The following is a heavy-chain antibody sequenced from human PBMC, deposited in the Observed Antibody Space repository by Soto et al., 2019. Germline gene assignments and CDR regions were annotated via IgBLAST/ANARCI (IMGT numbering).Heavy chain of an antibody. CDR3: ARVYCGGFCYSGYYYYYGMDV. CDR2: IIPIFGTA. V-gene: IGHV1-69*13. J-gene: IGHJ6*02. D-gene: IGHD2-21*02. Sequence: VASVKVSCKASGGTFSSYAISWVRQAPGQGLEWMGGIIPIFGTANYAQKFQGRVTITADESTSTAYMELSSLRSEDTAVYYCARVYCGGFCYSGYYYYYGMDVWGQGTTVTGS. CDR1: GGTFSSYA.